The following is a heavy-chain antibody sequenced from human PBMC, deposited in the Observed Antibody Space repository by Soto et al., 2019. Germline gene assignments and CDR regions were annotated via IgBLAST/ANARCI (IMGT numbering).Heavy chain of an antibody. CDR3: ARRDGYNYDFDY. CDR2: IIPILGVA. V-gene: IGHV1-69*02. J-gene: IGHJ4*02. CDR1: GGTFSSYT. Sequence: SVKVSCKASGGTFSSYTISWVRQAPGQGLEWMGRIIPILGVANYAQKFQGRVTITADKSTSTAYMELSSLRSEDTAVYYCARRDGYNYDFDYWGQGTLVTVSS. D-gene: IGHD5-12*01.